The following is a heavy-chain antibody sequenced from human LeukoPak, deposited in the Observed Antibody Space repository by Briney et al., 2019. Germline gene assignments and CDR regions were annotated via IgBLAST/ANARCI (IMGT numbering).Heavy chain of an antibody. Sequence: PGGSLRLSCAASGITFSSYSMNWVRQAPGKGLEWVSCISSSSSYIYYADSVKGRFTISRDNAKNSLYLQMNSLRAEDTAVCYCARGLNWNYGWFDPWGQGTLVTVSS. CDR2: ISSSSSYI. CDR1: GITFSSYS. V-gene: IGHV3-21*01. J-gene: IGHJ5*02. D-gene: IGHD1-7*01. CDR3: ARGLNWNYGWFDP.